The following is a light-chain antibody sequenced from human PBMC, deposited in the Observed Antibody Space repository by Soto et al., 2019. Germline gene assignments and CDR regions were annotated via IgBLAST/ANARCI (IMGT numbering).Light chain of an antibody. J-gene: IGLJ2*01. V-gene: IGLV1-44*01. CDR1: SSNIGSYT. CDR3: AAWDDSLNGVV. CDR2: SNN. Sequence: QSVLTQPPSASGTPGQRVTISCSGGSSNIGSYTVNWYQQLPGTAPKLLIYSNNQRPSGVPDRFSGSKSGTSVSLAISGLKSEDEADYYCAAWDDSLNGVVFGGGTKLTVL.